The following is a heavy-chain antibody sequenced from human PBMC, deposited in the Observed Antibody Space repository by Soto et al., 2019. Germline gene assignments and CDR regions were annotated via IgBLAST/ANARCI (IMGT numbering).Heavy chain of an antibody. CDR3: TNLGSHYYYHNFDV. J-gene: IGHJ6*02. CDR1: GFTFSNAW. CDR2: IKMKSEGATT. V-gene: IGHV3-15*07. Sequence: EAQLGESGGGLVTPGGSLRLSCEASGFTFSNAWMNWVRQAPGKGLEWVGLIKMKSEGATTHYAAPVNGRFTISRDDSKKILYLQMSSLKTEDTAVYYCTNLGSHYYYHNFDVWGQGTTVAVSS.